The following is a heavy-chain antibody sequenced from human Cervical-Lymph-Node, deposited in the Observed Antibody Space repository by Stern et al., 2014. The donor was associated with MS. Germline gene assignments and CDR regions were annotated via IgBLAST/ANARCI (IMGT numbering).Heavy chain of an antibody. Sequence: EVQLVESGGGLVKPGGSLRLSCAASGFTFSNAWMTWVRQAPGKGLEWVGRIKSETDGGTTDYAAPVKGRFAISRDDSKNTLYLQMNSLKTEDTAVYYCTTHKGYPDYWGQGTLVTVSS. J-gene: IGHJ4*02. V-gene: IGHV3-15*01. CDR1: GFTFSNAW. CDR2: IKSETDGGTT. D-gene: IGHD5-18*01. CDR3: TTHKGYPDY.